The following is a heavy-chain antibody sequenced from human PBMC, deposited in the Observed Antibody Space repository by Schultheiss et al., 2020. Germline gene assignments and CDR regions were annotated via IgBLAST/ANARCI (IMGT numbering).Heavy chain of an antibody. J-gene: IGHJ6*02. CDR3: ARGRYCSSTSCYYYYYYGMDV. Sequence: ASVKVSCKASGYTFTSYDINWVRQATGQGLEWMGWMNPNSGNTGYAQKFQGRVTMTRNTSISTAYMELSSVTAADTAVYYCARGRYCSSTSCYYYYYYGMDVWGQGTTVTVSS. V-gene: IGHV1-8*01. CDR2: MNPNSGNT. D-gene: IGHD2-2*01. CDR1: GYTFTSYD.